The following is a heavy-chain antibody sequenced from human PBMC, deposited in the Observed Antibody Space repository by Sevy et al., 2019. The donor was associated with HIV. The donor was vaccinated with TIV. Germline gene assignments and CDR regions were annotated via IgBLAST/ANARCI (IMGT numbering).Heavy chain of an antibody. J-gene: IGHJ3*02. CDR3: TRERVQYYYDSSGYPGAFDI. D-gene: IGHD3-22*01. Sequence: GGSLRLSCTASGFTFGDYAMSWFRQAPGKGLEWVGFIRSKAYGGTTEYAASVKGRFTISRDDSKSIAYLQMNCLKTEDTAVYYCTRERVQYYYDSSGYPGAFDIWGQGTMVTVS. CDR2: IRSKAYGGTT. V-gene: IGHV3-49*03. CDR1: GFTFGDYA.